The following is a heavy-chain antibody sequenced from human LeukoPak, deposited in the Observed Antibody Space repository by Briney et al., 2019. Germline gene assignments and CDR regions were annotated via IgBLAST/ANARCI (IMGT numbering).Heavy chain of an antibody. CDR2: IRHDGSNK. J-gene: IGHJ3*02. CDR3: ARRGYSYGGAFDI. D-gene: IGHD5-18*01. V-gene: IGHV3-30*02. Sequence: GGSLRLSCAASGFTFSSYGMHWVRQAPGKGLEWVAFIRHDGSNKYYADSVKGRFTISRDNSKNTLYLQMNSLRAGDTAVYYCARRGYSYGGAFDIWGQGTMVTVSS. CDR1: GFTFSSYG.